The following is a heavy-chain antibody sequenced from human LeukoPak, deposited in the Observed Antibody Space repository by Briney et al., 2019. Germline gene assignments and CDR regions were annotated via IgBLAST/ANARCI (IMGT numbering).Heavy chain of an antibody. CDR3: AAPQYYYDSSGYDDAFDI. Sequence: PGGSLRLSCAASGFTFDDYAMHWVRQAPGKGLEWVSGISWNSGSIGYADSVKGRFTISRDNAKNSLYLQMNSLRAEDTALYYCAAPQYYYDSSGYDDAFDIWGQGTMVTVSS. D-gene: IGHD3-22*01. CDR2: ISWNSGSI. V-gene: IGHV3-9*01. J-gene: IGHJ3*02. CDR1: GFTFDDYA.